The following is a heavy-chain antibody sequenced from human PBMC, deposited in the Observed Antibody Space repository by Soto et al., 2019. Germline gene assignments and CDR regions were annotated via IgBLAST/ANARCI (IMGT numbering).Heavy chain of an antibody. V-gene: IGHV4-59*01. CDR2: IYYRGST. J-gene: IGHJ4*02. D-gene: IGHD1-26*01. CDR1: GGSISSDY. CDR3: ARYSGTYYVY. Sequence: QVQLQESGPGLVKPSETLSLTCTVSGGSISSDYWSWIRQPPGKGLEWIGFIYYRGSTSYNPSLQSRVTMSVDTSKYQFSLKLSSVTAADTAVYYCARYSGTYYVYWGQGTLVTVSS.